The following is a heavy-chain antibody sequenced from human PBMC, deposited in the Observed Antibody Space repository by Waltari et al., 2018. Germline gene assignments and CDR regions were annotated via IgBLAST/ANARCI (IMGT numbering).Heavy chain of an antibody. J-gene: IGHJ3*02. CDR2: ISSTGTTI. CDR3: AREIRGTGYFPDAFDI. CDR1: GFILSTYI. Sequence: EVQLVESGGGLVQPGGSLRLSCAASGFILSTYIMNWVRQAPGKGLEGVAYISSTGTTIYYTDSVQGRFTISRTNAQNSLYLQMNSLRAEDTAVYYCAREIRGTGYFPDAFDIWGQGTMVTVSS. V-gene: IGHV3-48*01. D-gene: IGHD3-9*01.